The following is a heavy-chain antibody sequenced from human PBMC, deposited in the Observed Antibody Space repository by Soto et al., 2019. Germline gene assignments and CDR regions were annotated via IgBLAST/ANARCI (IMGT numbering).Heavy chain of an antibody. D-gene: IGHD3-3*01. Sequence: EALKISCKGSGYNFAGYWIAWVRQMPGKGLELMGIIYPSDSDTRYRPSFQGQVTISADRSISSAYLQWSSLRASDTAMCYCARGGVSTRTFDYWGQGTPVTVS. CDR1: GYNFAGYW. CDR2: IYPSDSDT. J-gene: IGHJ4*02. CDR3: ARGGVSTRTFDY. V-gene: IGHV5-51*01.